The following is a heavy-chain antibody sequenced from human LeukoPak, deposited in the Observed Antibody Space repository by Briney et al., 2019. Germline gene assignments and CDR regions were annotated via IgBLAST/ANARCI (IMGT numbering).Heavy chain of an antibody. CDR3: ARVTGGRYCSTTSCYMRGWFDP. V-gene: IGHV1-69*01. J-gene: IGHJ5*02. CDR2: IIPVFGTS. Sequence: SVKVSCKASGGTFSSCAISGVRQAPGQGLEWMGGIIPVFGTSNYAQKFQGRVTITADESTRTAYMELSSLRSEDTAVYYCARVTGGRYCSTTSCYMRGWFDPWGQGTLVTVSS. D-gene: IGHD2-2*02. CDR1: GGTFSSCA.